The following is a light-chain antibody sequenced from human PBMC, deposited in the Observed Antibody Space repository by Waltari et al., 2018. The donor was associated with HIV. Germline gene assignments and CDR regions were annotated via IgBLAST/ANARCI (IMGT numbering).Light chain of an antibody. J-gene: IGKJ4*01. CDR2: KAS. CDR3: QQYKSAPFT. CDR1: QSISSW. V-gene: IGKV1-5*03. Sequence: DIQMTQSPSTLSASVGDRVSITCRASQSISSWLAWYQQKPGKAPNLLIYKASSLENEVPSRFSGRGSGTEFTLTISSLQPDDFATYYCQQYKSAPFTFGGGTKVDIK.